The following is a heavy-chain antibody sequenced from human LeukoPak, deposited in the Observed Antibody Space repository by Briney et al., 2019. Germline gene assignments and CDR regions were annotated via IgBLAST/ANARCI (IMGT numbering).Heavy chain of an antibody. Sequence: ASVKVSCTASGYTFTGYYMHWVRQAPGQGLEWMGWINPNSGGTNYAQKFQGWVTMTRDTSISTAYMELSRLRSDDTAVYYCARSPMWYDSSGYPYGDFDYWGQGTLVTVSS. CDR2: INPNSGGT. J-gene: IGHJ4*02. CDR1: GYTFTGYY. CDR3: ARSPMWYDSSGYPYGDFDY. D-gene: IGHD3-22*01. V-gene: IGHV1-2*04.